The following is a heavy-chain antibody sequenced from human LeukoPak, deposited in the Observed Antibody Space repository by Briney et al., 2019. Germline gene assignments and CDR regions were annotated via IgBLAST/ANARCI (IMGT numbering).Heavy chain of an antibody. CDR3: AREISPADSSSAFDY. D-gene: IGHD6-6*01. Sequence: SETLSLTCAVYGGSFSGYYWSWIRQPPGKGLEWTGEINHSGSTNYNPSLKSRVTISVDTSKNQFSLRLSSVTAADTAVYYCAREISPADSSSAFDYWGQGTLVTVSS. CDR2: INHSGST. J-gene: IGHJ4*02. CDR1: GGSFSGYY. V-gene: IGHV4-34*01.